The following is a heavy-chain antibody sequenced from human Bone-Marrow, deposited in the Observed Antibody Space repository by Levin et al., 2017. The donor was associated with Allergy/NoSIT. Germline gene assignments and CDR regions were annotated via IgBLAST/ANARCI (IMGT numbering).Heavy chain of an antibody. CDR3: ARGHFFLYYFDY. J-gene: IGHJ4*02. Sequence: SQTLSLTCAVYGGSFSGYYWSWIRQPPGKGLEWIGEINHSGSTNYNPSLKSRVTISVDTSKNQFSLKLSSVTAADTAVYYCARGHFFLYYFDYWGQGTLVTVSS. CDR2: INHSGST. D-gene: IGHD2/OR15-2a*01. V-gene: IGHV4-34*01. CDR1: GGSFSGYY.